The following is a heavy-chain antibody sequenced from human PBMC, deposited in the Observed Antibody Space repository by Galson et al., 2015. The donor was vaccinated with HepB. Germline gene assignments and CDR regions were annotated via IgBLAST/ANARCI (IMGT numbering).Heavy chain of an antibody. D-gene: IGHD4-23*01. CDR1: GGTFSNYT. CDR3: ARGPLTTVVEAYDTFYI. V-gene: IGHV1-69*13. Sequence: SVKVSCKASGGTFSNYTISWVRQAPGQGLEWMGGIIPIFGTANYAQKFQDRVTIIADESTSTAYMELSSLRSEDTAVYYCARGPLTTVVEAYDTFYIWGQGTMVTVSS. CDR2: IIPIFGTA. J-gene: IGHJ3*02.